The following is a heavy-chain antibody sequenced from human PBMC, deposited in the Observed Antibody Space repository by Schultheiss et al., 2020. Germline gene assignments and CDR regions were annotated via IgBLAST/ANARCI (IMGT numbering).Heavy chain of an antibody. D-gene: IGHD6-19*01. CDR1: GFTFSSYW. J-gene: IGHJ6*03. Sequence: GESLKISCAASGFTFSSYWMHWVRQAPGKGLVWVSRINTDGTYTTYADSVKGRFTISRENAKNSLYLQMNSLRAGDTAVYYCARVLKDIAVAGTGPTYYYYMDVWGKGTTVTVSS. CDR3: ARVLKDIAVAGTGPTYYYYMDV. CDR2: INTDGTYT. V-gene: IGHV3-74*01.